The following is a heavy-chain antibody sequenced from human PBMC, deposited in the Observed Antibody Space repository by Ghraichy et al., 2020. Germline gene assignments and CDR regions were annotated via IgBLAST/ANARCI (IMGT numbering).Heavy chain of an antibody. Sequence: GGSLRLSCAASGFTFSSYGMHWVRQAPGKGLEWVAFIRYDGSDKYHEDSVKGRFTISRDNSKNTLYLQMNSLRPEDTAVYYCAKATRIAVAIWAGGEYFQHWGQGTLVTVSS. CDR1: GFTFSSYG. CDR2: IRYDGSDK. V-gene: IGHV3-30*02. CDR3: AKATRIAVAIWAGGEYFQH. D-gene: IGHD6-19*01. J-gene: IGHJ1*01.